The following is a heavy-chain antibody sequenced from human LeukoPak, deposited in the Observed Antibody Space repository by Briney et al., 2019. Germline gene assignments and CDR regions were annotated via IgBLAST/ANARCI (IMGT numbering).Heavy chain of an antibody. D-gene: IGHD3-10*01. CDR2: IYYSGST. V-gene: IGHV4-59*01. CDR3: ARDPAWFGELVGAFDI. CDR1: GGSISSYY. Sequence: SETLSLTCTVSGGSISSYYWSWIRQPPGKGLEWIGYIYYSGSTNYNPSLKSRVTISVDTSKNQFPLKLSSVTAADTAVYYCARDPAWFGELVGAFDIWGQGTMVTVSS. J-gene: IGHJ3*02.